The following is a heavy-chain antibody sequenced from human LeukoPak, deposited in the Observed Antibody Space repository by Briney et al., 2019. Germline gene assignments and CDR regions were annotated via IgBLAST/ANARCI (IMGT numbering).Heavy chain of an antibody. CDR1: GNYW. CDR3: AMDTVLYGLDV. J-gene: IGHJ6*02. D-gene: IGHD5-18*01. CDR2: INSDGSWT. V-gene: IGHV3-74*01. Sequence: GGSLRLSCAASGNYWMHWVRQVPGKGLVWVSHINSDGSWTSYADSMKGRFTISKDNAKNTVYLQMNSLRAEDTAVYYCAMDTVLYGLDVWGQGTTVTVSS.